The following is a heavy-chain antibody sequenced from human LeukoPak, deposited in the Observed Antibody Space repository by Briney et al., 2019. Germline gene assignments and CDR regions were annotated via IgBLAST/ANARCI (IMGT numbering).Heavy chain of an antibody. CDR1: GGSISSSSYY. CDR2: IYYSGST. D-gene: IGHD3-22*01. J-gene: IGHJ4*02. V-gene: IGHV4-39*01. Sequence: PSETLSLTCTVSGGSISSSSYYWGWIRQPPGTGLEWIGSIYYSGSTYYNPSLKSRVTISVDTSKNQFSLRLSSVTAADTAVYYCARRDYYDSSGYYGSYFDYWGQGTLATVSS. CDR3: ARRDYYDSSGYYGSYFDY.